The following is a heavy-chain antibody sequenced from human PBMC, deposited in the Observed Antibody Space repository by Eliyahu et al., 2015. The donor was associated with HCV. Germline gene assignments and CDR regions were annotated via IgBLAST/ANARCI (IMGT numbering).Heavy chain of an antibody. V-gene: IGHV1-69*01. CDR2: IVPVLGTA. CDR3: ALEGGSSGPRWFDP. J-gene: IGHJ5*02. CDR1: GGTFASYT. Sequence: QVQLVQSGTEVKRPGSSVKVSCKASGGTFASYTIXWVRQAPGQRFEWLGGIVPVLGTAKYAQILQGRVTITADAPKNTAYLELRSLRSDDTAVYYCALEGGSSGPRWFDPWGQGTLVTVSS. D-gene: IGHD3-22*01.